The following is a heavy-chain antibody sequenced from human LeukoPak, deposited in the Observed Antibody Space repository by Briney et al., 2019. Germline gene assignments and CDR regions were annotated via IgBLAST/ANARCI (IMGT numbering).Heavy chain of an antibody. CDR1: GFTFSTYA. CDR3: ARIGSTAFTDY. V-gene: IGHV3-23*01. J-gene: IGHJ4*02. Sequence: PGGSLRLSCAASGFTFSTYALNWDRQAPGKGLEWVSAISDSGGAMFYADSVKGRFTMSRDNSKNSLFLQMNSLRVEDTAVYYCARIGSTAFTDYWGQGALVTVSS. D-gene: IGHD3-3*02. CDR2: ISDSGGAM.